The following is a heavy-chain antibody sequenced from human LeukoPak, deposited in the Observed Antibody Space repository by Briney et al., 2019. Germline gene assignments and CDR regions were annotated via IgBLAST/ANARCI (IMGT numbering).Heavy chain of an antibody. CDR3: VRDLMSMGATTAYLHH. V-gene: IGHV3-21*01. Sequence: GGSLRLSCAASGFTVSSNYMSWVRQAPGKGLEWVASISRTSRHVYYAGSVKGRFTISRDNAKNSLYLQMNSLRAEDMAVYFCVRDLMSMGATTAYLHHWGQGTLVTVSS. J-gene: IGHJ1*01. CDR1: GFTVSSNY. D-gene: IGHD1-26*01. CDR2: ISRTSRHV.